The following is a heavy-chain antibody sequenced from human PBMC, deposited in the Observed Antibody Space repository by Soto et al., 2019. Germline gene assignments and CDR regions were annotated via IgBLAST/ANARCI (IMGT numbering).Heavy chain of an antibody. CDR1: GYTFTSYG. Sequence: QVQLVQSGAEVKKPGASVKVSCKASGYTFTSYGISWVRQAPGQGLEWMGWISAYNGNPNYAQTLQGRVTMSTDPSTSTAYMELRSLRSDDAAVYYCASYSSGPLDYWGQGTLVTVSS. J-gene: IGHJ4*02. CDR3: ASYSSGPLDY. D-gene: IGHD6-19*01. CDR2: ISAYNGNP. V-gene: IGHV1-18*01.